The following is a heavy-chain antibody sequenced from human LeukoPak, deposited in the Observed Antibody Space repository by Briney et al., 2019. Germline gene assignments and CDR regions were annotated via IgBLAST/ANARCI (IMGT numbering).Heavy chain of an antibody. J-gene: IGHJ5*02. D-gene: IGHD3-10*01. CDR2: IHTSGST. CDR3: ARLVLLWFGESPPLFDP. CDR1: GVSISSYY. V-gene: IGHV4-4*07. Sequence: SETLSLTCTVSGVSISSYYWSWIRQPAGKGLEWIGRIHTSGSTKYNPSLMSRVTMSVDTSKNQFSLKVSSVTAADTAVYYCARLVLLWFGESPPLFDPWGQGTLVTVSS.